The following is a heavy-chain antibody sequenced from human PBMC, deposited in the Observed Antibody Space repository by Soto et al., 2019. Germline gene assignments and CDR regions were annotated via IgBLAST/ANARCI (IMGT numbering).Heavy chain of an antibody. CDR1: GFTFTSSA. V-gene: IGHV1-58*01. Sequence: SVKVSCKASGFTFTSSAVQWVRQARGQRLEWIGWIVVGSGNTNYAQKFQERVTITRDMSTSTAYMELSSLRSEDTAVYYCAAVGHYDYVWGSYRLPYYYYGMDVWGQGTTVTVSS. J-gene: IGHJ6*02. D-gene: IGHD3-16*02. CDR3: AAVGHYDYVWGSYRLPYYYYGMDV. CDR2: IVVGSGNT.